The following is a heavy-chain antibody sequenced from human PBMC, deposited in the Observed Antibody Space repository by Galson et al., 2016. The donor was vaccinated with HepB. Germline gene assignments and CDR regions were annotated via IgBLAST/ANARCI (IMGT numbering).Heavy chain of an antibody. J-gene: IGHJ5*02. CDR3: AGNWGYSGRDFSSAEYFDP. CDR1: GGTFDSHA. Sequence: SVKVSCKASGGTFDSHAINWVRQAPGQGPEWVGRIIPSFGIHNYAQKFPGRVPLTAAQSTSTAYLEFTSLTSEDTAVYYCAGNWGYSGRDFSSAEYFDPWGQGTLVTVSS. V-gene: IGHV1-69*04. D-gene: IGHD1-26*01. CDR2: IIPSFGIH.